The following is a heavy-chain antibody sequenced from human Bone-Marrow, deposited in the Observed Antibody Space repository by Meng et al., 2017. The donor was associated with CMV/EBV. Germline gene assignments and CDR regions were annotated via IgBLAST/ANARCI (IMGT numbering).Heavy chain of an antibody. J-gene: IGHJ4*02. CDR1: GFTFSSHW. CDR3: APLGYCSSTSCYRADY. V-gene: IGHV3-7*01. CDR2: IKPDGSDQ. Sequence: GESLKISCAASGFTFSSHWMRWVRQAPGKGLEWVASIKPDGSDQYYVASVKGRFTVSRDNAQKSLSLQLDSLRVEDTAVYYCAPLGYCSSTSCYRADYWGQGTLVTVSS. D-gene: IGHD2-2*02.